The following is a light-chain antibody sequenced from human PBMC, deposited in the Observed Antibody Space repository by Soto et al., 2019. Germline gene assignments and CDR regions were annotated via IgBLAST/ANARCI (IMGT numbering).Light chain of an antibody. CDR3: QQYGSSPRT. CDR1: QSVSGSY. J-gene: IGKJ1*01. Sequence: EIVLTQSPGTLSLSPGERATLSCRASQSVSGSYLAWYRQKPGQAPRLLIYDTSSRATGIPDRFSGSGSGTDFTLTISRLEPEDFAVYYCQQYGSSPRTFGQGTKVEIK. V-gene: IGKV3-20*01. CDR2: DTS.